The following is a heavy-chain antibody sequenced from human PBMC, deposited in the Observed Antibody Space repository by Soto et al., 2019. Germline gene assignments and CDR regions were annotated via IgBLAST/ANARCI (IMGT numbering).Heavy chain of an antibody. V-gene: IGHV1-58*01. CDR3: AAVSITIFGVVISNYYGMDV. D-gene: IGHD3-3*01. Sequence: ASVKVSCKASGFTFTSSAVQWVRQARGQRLEWIGWIVVGSGNTNYAQKFQERVTITRDMSTSTAYMELSSLRSEDTAVYYCAAVSITIFGVVISNYYGMDVWGQGTTVTVSS. CDR2: IVVGSGNT. CDR1: GFTFTSSA. J-gene: IGHJ6*02.